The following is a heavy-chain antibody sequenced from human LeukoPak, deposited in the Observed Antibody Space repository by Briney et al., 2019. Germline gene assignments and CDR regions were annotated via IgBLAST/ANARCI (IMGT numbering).Heavy chain of an antibody. D-gene: IGHD2-8*01. V-gene: IGHV1-8*01. Sequence: ASVKVSCKASGYTFTSYDINWVRQATGQGLEWMGWMNPNSGNTGYAQKFQGRVTITRNTSISTAYMELSSLRSEDTAVYYCARAPDCTNGVCWSYYMDVWGKGTTVTVSS. CDR3: ARAPDCTNGVCWSYYMDV. CDR1: GYTFTSYD. CDR2: MNPNSGNT. J-gene: IGHJ6*03.